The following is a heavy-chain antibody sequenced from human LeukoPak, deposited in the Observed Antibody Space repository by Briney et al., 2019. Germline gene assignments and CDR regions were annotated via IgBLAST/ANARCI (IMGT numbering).Heavy chain of an antibody. CDR1: GGSFSGYY. D-gene: IGHD3-10*01. V-gene: IGHV4-34*01. CDR3: ARVLVAVRGAHTHTSTALTPPRYFDY. CDR2: INHSGST. J-gene: IGHJ4*02. Sequence: SETLSLTCAVYGGSFSGYYWSWIRQPPGKGLEWIGEINHSGSTNYNPSLKSRVTISVDTSKNQFSLKLSSVTAADTAVYYCARVLVAVRGAHTHTSTALTPPRYFDYWGQGTLVTVSS.